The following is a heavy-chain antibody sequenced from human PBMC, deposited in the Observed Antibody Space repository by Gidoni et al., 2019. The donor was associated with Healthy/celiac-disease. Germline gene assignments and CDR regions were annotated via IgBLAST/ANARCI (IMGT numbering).Heavy chain of an antibody. CDR1: GYTLTSYG. V-gene: IGHV1-18*04. CDR2: ISAYNGNT. CDR3: ARDSVVTVFYYYYGMDV. D-gene: IGHD2-8*01. J-gene: IGHJ6*02. Sequence: QVQLVQSGAEVKKPGASVQVSCKASGYTLTSYGISWVRQAPGQGLEWMGWISAYNGNTNYAQKLQGRVTMTTDTSTSTAYMELRSLRSDATAVYYCARDSVVTVFYYYYGMDVWGQGTTVTVSS.